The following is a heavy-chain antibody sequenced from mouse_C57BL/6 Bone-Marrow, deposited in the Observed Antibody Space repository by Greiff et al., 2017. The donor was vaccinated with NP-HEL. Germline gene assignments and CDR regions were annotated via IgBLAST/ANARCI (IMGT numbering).Heavy chain of an antibody. CDR2: ISDGGSYT. CDR1: GFTFSSYA. D-gene: IGHD2-2*01. CDR3: ARDQWLPHYFDY. J-gene: IGHJ2*01. V-gene: IGHV5-4*01. Sequence: EVHLVESGGGLVKPGGSLKLSCAASGFTFSSYAMSWVRQTPEKRLEWVATISDGGSYTYYPDNVKGRFTISRDNAKNNLYLQMSHLKSEDTAMYYCARDQWLPHYFDYWGQGTTLTVSS.